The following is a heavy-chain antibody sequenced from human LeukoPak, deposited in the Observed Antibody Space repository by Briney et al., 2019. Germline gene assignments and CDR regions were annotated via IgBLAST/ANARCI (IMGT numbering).Heavy chain of an antibody. Sequence: GESLKISCKGSGYSFTSYWIGWVRQMPGKGLEWMGIIYPGDSDTRYSPSFQGQVTISADKSISTAYLQWSSLKASDTAMYYCARLDSGYFCSGGSCYSPWWFDPWGQGTLVTVSS. CDR3: ARLDSGYFCSGGSCYSPWWFDP. V-gene: IGHV5-51*01. J-gene: IGHJ5*02. D-gene: IGHD2-15*01. CDR1: GYSFTSYW. CDR2: IYPGDSDT.